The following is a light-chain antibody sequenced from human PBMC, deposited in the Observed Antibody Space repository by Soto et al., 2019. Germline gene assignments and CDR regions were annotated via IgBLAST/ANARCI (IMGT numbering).Light chain of an antibody. J-gene: IGKJ4*01. CDR1: QSVDTSY. CDR3: QQYGTSPLT. CDR2: GAS. Sequence: IFLTQSPGTLSLSPGDRATLSCRSSQSVDTSYLGWYQQKPGQAPRLLIYGASSRATGIPDRFSGSGSGTDFTLTISRLEPEDFAVYYCQQYGTSPLTFGGGTKVDIK. V-gene: IGKV3-20*01.